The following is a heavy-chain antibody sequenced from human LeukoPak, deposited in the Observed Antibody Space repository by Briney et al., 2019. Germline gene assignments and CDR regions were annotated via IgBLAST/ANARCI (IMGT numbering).Heavy chain of an antibody. V-gene: IGHV3-7*01. CDR2: IKQDGGEK. CDR1: EFTFSNSW. D-gene: IGHD6-19*01. CDR3: ARPHSSGWSSHFDY. J-gene: IGHJ4*02. Sequence: GGSLRLSCEVSEFTFSNSWMSWVRQAPGKGLEWVANIKQDGGEKYYVDSVKGRFTISRDNAKNSLFLQMNSLRVEDTAIYYCARPHSSGWSSHFDYWGQGTLVTVSS.